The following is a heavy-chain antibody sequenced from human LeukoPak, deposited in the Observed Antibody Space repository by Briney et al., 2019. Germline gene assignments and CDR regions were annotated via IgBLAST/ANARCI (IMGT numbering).Heavy chain of an antibody. CDR2: ISDSGGGT. Sequence: GGSLRLSCAASGFTFSSYAMSWVRQAPGKGLEWVSAISDSGGGTYYADSVRGRFTIPRDNSKNTLYLQMNSLRAEDTAVYYCAKVRSDDNFDYWGQGTLVTVSS. J-gene: IGHJ4*02. CDR1: GFTFSSYA. V-gene: IGHV3-23*01. D-gene: IGHD3-9*01. CDR3: AKVRSDDNFDY.